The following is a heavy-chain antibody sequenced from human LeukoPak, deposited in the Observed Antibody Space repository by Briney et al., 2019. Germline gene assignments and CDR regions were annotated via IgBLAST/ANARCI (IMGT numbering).Heavy chain of an antibody. J-gene: IGHJ4*02. CDR2: ISSSGSTI. CDR3: ARGAYYDSSGYEY. Sequence: GGSLRLSCVASGYTFSSFSMNWVRQAPGKGLEWVSYISSSGSTIYYADSVKGRFTISRDNAKNSLYLQMNSLRAEDTAVYYCARGAYYDSSGYEYWGQGTLVTVSS. CDR1: GYTFSSFS. V-gene: IGHV3-48*04. D-gene: IGHD3-22*01.